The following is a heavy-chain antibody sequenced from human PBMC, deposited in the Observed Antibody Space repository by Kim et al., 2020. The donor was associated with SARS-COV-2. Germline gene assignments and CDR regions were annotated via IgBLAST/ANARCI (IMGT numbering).Heavy chain of an antibody. V-gene: IGHV5-51*01. J-gene: IGHJ6*02. D-gene: IGHD6-13*01. Sequence: GESLKISCKGSGYSFTSYWIGWVRQMPGKGLEWMGIIYPGDSDTRYSPSFQGQVTISADKSISTAYLQWSSLKASDTAMYYCARRGIAAADPLYGMDVWGQGTTVTVSS. CDR1: GYSFTSYW. CDR2: IYPGDSDT. CDR3: ARRGIAAADPLYGMDV.